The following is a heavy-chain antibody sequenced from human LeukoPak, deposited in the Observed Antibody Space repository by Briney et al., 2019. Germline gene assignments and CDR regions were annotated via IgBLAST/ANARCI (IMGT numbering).Heavy chain of an antibody. V-gene: IGHV3-7*01. J-gene: IGHJ4*02. CDR1: GFTFSSYW. Sequence: GGSLRLSCAACGFTFSSYWMSWVRQAPGKGLEWVANIKQDGSEKYYVDSVKGRFTISRDNAKNSLYLQMNSLRAEDTAVYYCARDAPGITIFGVGWGQGTLVTVSS. D-gene: IGHD3-3*01. CDR3: ARDAPGITIFGVG. CDR2: IKQDGSEK.